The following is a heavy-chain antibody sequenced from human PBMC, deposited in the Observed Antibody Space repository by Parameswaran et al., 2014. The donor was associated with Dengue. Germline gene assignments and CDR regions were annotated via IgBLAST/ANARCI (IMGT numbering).Heavy chain of an antibody. Sequence: WVRQAPGQGLEWMGIINPSGGSTSYAQKFQGRVTMTRDTSTSTVYMELTSLRSEDTAVYYCARGSGTGPDRYYFDYWARNLSPSPQ. D-gene: IGHD2-8*02. J-gene: IGHJ4*01. V-gene: IGHV1-46*03. CDR2: INPSGGST. CDR3: ARGSGTGPDRYYFDY.